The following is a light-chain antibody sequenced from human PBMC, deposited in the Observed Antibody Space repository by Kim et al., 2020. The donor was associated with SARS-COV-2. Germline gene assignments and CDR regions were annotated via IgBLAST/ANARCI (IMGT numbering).Light chain of an antibody. J-gene: IGKJ1*01. CDR2: SAS. V-gene: IGKV3-20*01. CDR1: QSISSNY. Sequence: GERVTLSCSASQSISSNYLAWYQQKPGQAPRLLIYSASSRATGIPDRFSGSGSGTDFTLTISRLEPEDFAVYYCQQYGSSPPSWTFGQGTKVDIK. CDR3: QQYGSSPPSWT.